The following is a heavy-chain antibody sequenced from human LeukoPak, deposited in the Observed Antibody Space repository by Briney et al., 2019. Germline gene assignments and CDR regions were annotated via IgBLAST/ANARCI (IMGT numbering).Heavy chain of an antibody. D-gene: IGHD3-9*01. CDR2: ISGSGGST. CDR3: ARGYYDTDY. Sequence: GGSLRLSCAASGFTFSSYAMSWVRQAPGKGLEWVSAISGSGGSTYYADSVKGRFTISRDNAKNSLYLQMNSLRAEDTAVYYCARGYYDTDYWGQGTLVTVSS. J-gene: IGHJ4*02. CDR1: GFTFSSYA. V-gene: IGHV3-23*01.